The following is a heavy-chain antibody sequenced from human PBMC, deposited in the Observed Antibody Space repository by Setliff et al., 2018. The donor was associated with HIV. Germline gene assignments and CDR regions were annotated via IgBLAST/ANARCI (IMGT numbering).Heavy chain of an antibody. D-gene: IGHD2-2*01. Sequence: PSETLSLTCAVYGGSFSGYYWSWIRQPPGKGLEWIGSIYHSGSTYYNPSLKSRVTISVDTSKNQFSLKLSSVTAADTAVYYCARVDCSSTSCYRDYYYYMDVWGKGTTVTVSS. J-gene: IGHJ6*03. V-gene: IGHV4-34*01. CDR1: GGSFSGYY. CDR3: ARVDCSSTSCYRDYYYYMDV. CDR2: IYHSGST.